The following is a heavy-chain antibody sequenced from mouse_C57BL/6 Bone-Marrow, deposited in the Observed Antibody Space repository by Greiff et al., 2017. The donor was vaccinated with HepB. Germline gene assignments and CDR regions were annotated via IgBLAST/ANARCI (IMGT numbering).Heavy chain of an antibody. Sequence: QVQLQQSGPELVKPGASVKISCKASGYAFSSSWMNWVKQRPGKGLEWIGRIYPGDGDTNYNGKFKGKATLTADKSSSTAYMQLSSLTSEDSAVYFCARPSNYYGSSYWFAYWGQGTLVTVSA. CDR2: IYPGDGDT. CDR1: GYAFSSSW. V-gene: IGHV1-82*01. J-gene: IGHJ3*01. CDR3: ARPSNYYGSSYWFAY. D-gene: IGHD1-1*01.